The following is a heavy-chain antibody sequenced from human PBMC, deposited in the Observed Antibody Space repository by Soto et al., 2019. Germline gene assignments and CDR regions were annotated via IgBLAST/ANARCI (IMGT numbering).Heavy chain of an antibody. V-gene: IGHV3-23*01. Sequence: GGSLRLSCVSSGFTFNSYAMTWVRQAPGQGLEWVSAISGSGGSTYYADSVKGRFTISRDNSKNTLYLQMNSLRAEDTAVYYCAKGGIIPGPPFEYWSQGTLVTVSS. D-gene: IGHD2-21*01. J-gene: IGHJ4*02. CDR1: GFTFNSYA. CDR2: ISGSGGST. CDR3: AKGGIIPGPPFEY.